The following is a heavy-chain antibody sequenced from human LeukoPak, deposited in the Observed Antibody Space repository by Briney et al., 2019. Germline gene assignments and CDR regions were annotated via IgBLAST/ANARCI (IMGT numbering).Heavy chain of an antibody. J-gene: IGHJ4*02. CDR3: AREPSRYYDSSGYYYD. D-gene: IGHD3-22*01. V-gene: IGHV3-21*01. Sequence: GGSLRLSCAASGFTFSSYSMNWVCQAPGKGLEWVSSISSSSSYIYYADSVKGRFTISRDNAKNSLYLQMNSLRAEDTAVYYCAREPSRYYDSSGYYYDWGQGTLVTVSS. CDR1: GFTFSSYS. CDR2: ISSSSSYI.